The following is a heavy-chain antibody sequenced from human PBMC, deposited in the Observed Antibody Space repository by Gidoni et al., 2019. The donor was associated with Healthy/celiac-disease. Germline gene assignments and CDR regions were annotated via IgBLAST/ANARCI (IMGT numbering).Heavy chain of an antibody. D-gene: IGHD2-15*01. Sequence: EVQLVESGGGLVKPGGSLSLSCASSGFTFITSWLNWFLQAPGKGLEWGGRSKSKTDGGKTDYAAPVKGRFTISRDDSKNTLYLQMNSLKTEDTAVYYCTTGYCSGGSCYGYFDLWGRGTLVTVSS. J-gene: IGHJ2*01. CDR1: GFTFITSW. CDR2: SKSKTDGGKT. V-gene: IGHV3-15*07. CDR3: TTGYCSGGSCYGYFDL.